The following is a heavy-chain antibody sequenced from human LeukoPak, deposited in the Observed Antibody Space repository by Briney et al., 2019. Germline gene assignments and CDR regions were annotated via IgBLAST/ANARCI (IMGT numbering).Heavy chain of an antibody. D-gene: IGHD2-21*02. J-gene: IGHJ4*02. V-gene: IGHV3-74*01. CDR2: INNDGSST. CDR1: GFTFIAYG. Sequence: GGSLRLSCAASGFTFIAYGMQWVRQAPGKGLVWVSRINNDGSSTSYADSVKGRFTISRDNAKNTLYLQVNSLRAEDTGVYYCARELPREVTLDYWGQGTPVTVSS. CDR3: ARELPREVTLDY.